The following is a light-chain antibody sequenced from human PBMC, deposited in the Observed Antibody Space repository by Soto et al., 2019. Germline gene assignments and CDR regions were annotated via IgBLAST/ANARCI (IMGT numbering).Light chain of an antibody. CDR2: GAS. CDR3: QQYASSPLT. V-gene: IGKV3-20*01. Sequence: EIVLTQSPGTLSLSPGERGTLSCRASQSVGRNYLAWYQQKPGQAPRLLIYGASSRATGFPDRFSGSGSGTDFTLTISRLEPEDFAVYYCQQYASSPLTFGGGTKVEI. J-gene: IGKJ4*01. CDR1: QSVGRNY.